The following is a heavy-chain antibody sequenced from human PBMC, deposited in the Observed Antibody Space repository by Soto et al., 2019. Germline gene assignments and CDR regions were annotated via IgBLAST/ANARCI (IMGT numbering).Heavy chain of an antibody. D-gene: IGHD6-19*01. J-gene: IGHJ4*02. CDR2: FYYGGST. V-gene: IGHV4-39*01. CDR1: GDSISSGNYY. CDR3: VRHGWDTGWFYFDY. Sequence: QLQLQESGPGLVKPSETLSLTCTVSGDSISSGNYYWGWIRQSPGKGLEWIGSFYYGGSTHSNPSLKSRGTISADTSKNQFSLQLTSGTAADTAEYYCVRHGWDTGWFYFDYWGQGTLVIVSS.